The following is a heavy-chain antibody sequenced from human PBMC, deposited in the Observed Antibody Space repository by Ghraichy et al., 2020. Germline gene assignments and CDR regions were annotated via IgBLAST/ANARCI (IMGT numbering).Heavy chain of an antibody. J-gene: IGHJ4*02. CDR3: ARGFLDNSLDW. Sequence: GESLNISCVASGFTFSAYSMDWVRQAPGKRLEWLSHVSTRGDTIHYAASVNGRFTISRDNAKDAVYLQMNSLGAEDMAVYFCARGFLDNSLDWWGQGTLVVVSS. CDR2: VSTRGDTI. CDR1: GFTFSAYS. D-gene: IGHD5-24*01. V-gene: IGHV3-48*04.